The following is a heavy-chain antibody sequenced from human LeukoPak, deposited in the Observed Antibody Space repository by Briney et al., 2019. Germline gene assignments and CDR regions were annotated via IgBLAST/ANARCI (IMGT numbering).Heavy chain of an antibody. J-gene: IGHJ2*01. CDR2: IIPIFGTA. D-gene: IGHD5-24*01. Sequence: SVKVSCKASGGTFSSYAISWVRQAPGQRLEWMGGIIPIFGTANYAQKFQGRVTITTDESTSTAYMELSSLRSEDTAVYYCARDRGGLKPGYWYFDLWGRGTLVTVSS. CDR3: ARDRGGLKPGYWYFDL. V-gene: IGHV1-69*05. CDR1: GGTFSSYA.